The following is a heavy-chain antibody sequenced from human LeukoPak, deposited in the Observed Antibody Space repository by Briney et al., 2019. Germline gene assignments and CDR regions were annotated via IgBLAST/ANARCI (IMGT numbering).Heavy chain of an antibody. D-gene: IGHD3-3*01. V-gene: IGHV3-33*06. CDR1: GFTFSSYG. Sequence: SGRSLRLSCAASGFTFSSYGMPWVRQAPGKGLEWVAVIWYDGSNKYYADSVKGRFTISRDNSKNTLYLQMNSLRAEDTAVYYCAKDSMDFWSGYYPNWFDPWGQGTPVTVSS. CDR3: AKDSMDFWSGYYPNWFDP. CDR2: IWYDGSNK. J-gene: IGHJ5*02.